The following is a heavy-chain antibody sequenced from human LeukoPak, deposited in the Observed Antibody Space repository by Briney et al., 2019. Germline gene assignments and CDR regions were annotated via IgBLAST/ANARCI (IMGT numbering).Heavy chain of an antibody. Sequence: GRSLRLSCAASGFTFSSYAMHWVRQAPGKGLEWVAVISYDGSNKYYADSVKGRFTISRDNSKNTLYLQMNSLRAEDTAVYYCARVRRGVTTKYYCYGMDVWGQGTTVTVSS. CDR3: ARVRRGVTTKYYCYGMDV. CDR1: GFTFSSYA. CDR2: ISYDGSNK. V-gene: IGHV3-30-3*01. J-gene: IGHJ6*02. D-gene: IGHD4-17*01.